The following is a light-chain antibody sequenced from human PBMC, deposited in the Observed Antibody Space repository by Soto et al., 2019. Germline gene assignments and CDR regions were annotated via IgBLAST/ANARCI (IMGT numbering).Light chain of an antibody. CDR2: AAS. J-gene: IGKJ5*01. Sequence: DIQMTQSPSSLSASVEDRVIITCRASQSISNHLNWYQQKPGKAPKLLIFAASSLQSGVPSRFSGSRSGPDFTLTISSLQPEDFATYYCQQYNSPYTFGQGTRLEIK. CDR3: QQYNSPYT. CDR1: QSISNH. V-gene: IGKV1-39*01.